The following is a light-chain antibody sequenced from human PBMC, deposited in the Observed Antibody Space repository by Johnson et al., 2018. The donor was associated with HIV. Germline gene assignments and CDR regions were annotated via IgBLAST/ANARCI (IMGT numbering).Light chain of an antibody. CDR1: SSNIGNNY. V-gene: IGLV1-51*01. CDR2: ENN. CDR3: GTWDSSLSAGGV. J-gene: IGLJ1*01. Sequence: QSVLTQPPSVSAAPGQKVTISCSGSSSNIGNNYVSWYQQLQGTAPKLLIYENNKRPSGIPDRLSGSKSGTSATLGITGLQTGDEADYYCGTWDSSLSAGGVFGTGTKVTVL.